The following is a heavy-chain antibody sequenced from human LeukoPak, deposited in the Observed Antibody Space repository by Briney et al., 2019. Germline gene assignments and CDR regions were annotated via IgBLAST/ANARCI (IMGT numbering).Heavy chain of an antibody. D-gene: IGHD6-19*01. CDR3: VKHEGRAVAPGSFDY. V-gene: IGHV3-23*01. CDR2: ISAGGGST. J-gene: IGHJ4*02. CDR1: GFTFSSYA. Sequence: PGGSLRLSCAASGFTFSSYAMSWVRQAPGKGLEWVSGISAGGGSTYYADSVKGRFTISRDNSKNTVYLQMNSLRVEDAAVYYCVKHEGRAVAPGSFDYWGQGTLVTVSS.